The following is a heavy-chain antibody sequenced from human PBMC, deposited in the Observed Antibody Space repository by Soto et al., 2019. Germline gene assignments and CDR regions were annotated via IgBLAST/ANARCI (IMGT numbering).Heavy chain of an antibody. CDR2: ISSSSSYI. CDR1: GFTFSSYS. D-gene: IGHD1-20*01. Sequence: GGSLRLSCAASGFTFSSYSMNWVRQAPGKGLEWVSSISSSSSYIYYADSVKGRFTISRDNAKNSLYLQMNSLRAEDTAVYYCARDAPPLILYNWNDDPTTGDAFDIWGQGTMVTVSS. V-gene: IGHV3-21*01. J-gene: IGHJ3*02. CDR3: ARDAPPLILYNWNDDPTTGDAFDI.